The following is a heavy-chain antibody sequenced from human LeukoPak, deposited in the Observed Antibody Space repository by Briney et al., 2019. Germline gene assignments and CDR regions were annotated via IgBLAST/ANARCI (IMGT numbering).Heavy chain of an antibody. V-gene: IGHV3-23*01. D-gene: IGHD3-22*01. J-gene: IGHJ4*02. Sequence: GGSLRLSCAASGFTFSSYAMSWVRQAPGKGLEWVSAISGSGGSTYYADSVKGRFTISRDNSKNTLYLQMNSLRAEDTAVYYCAKDFDDSSGYYYSHWGQGTLVTVSS. CDR1: GFTFSSYA. CDR3: AKDFDDSSGYYYSH. CDR2: ISGSGGST.